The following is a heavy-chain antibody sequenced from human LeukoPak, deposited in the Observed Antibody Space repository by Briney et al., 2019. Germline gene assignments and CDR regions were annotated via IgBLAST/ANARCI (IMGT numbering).Heavy chain of an antibody. Sequence: QPGGSLRLSCAASGFTFSSYWMSCVRQAPGKGLEWVANIKQDGSEKYYVDSVKGRFTISRDNAKNSLYLQMNSLRAEDTAVYYCAREPADYGDFFDYWGQGTLVTVSS. CDR3: AREPADYGDFFDY. CDR1: GFTFSSYW. J-gene: IGHJ4*02. D-gene: IGHD4-17*01. V-gene: IGHV3-7*01. CDR2: IKQDGSEK.